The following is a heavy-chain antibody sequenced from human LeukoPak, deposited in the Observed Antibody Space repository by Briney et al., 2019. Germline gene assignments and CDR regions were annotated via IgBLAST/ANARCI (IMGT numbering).Heavy chain of an antibody. Sequence: GESLKISCKGSGYSFTSYWIGWVRQMPVKGLEWMGIIYPGDSDTRYSPSFQGQVTISADKSISTAYLQWSSLKASDTAMYYCARGGYSGSYRRAFDIWGQGTMVTVSS. CDR3: ARGGYSGSYRRAFDI. J-gene: IGHJ3*02. CDR1: GYSFTSYW. CDR2: IYPGDSDT. V-gene: IGHV5-51*01. D-gene: IGHD1-26*01.